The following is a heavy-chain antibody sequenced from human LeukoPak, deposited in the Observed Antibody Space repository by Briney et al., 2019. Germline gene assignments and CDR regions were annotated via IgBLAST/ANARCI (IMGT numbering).Heavy chain of an antibody. J-gene: IGHJ4*02. CDR3: ARFEKYYGSNYHYLDY. Sequence: SETLSLTCTVSGGSISNYYWSWIRQPPGKGLEWIGYIYYSGSTNYNPSLKSRVTISVDTSENQFSLKLTSVTAVDTAVYFCARFEKYYGSNYHYLDYWGPGILVTVSS. CDR2: IYYSGST. V-gene: IGHV4-59*01. CDR1: GGSISNYY. D-gene: IGHD2-21*01.